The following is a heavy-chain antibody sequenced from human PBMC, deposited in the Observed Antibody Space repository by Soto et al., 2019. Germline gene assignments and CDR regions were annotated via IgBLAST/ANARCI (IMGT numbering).Heavy chain of an antibody. CDR1: GGTFSSYA. Sequence: QVQLVQSGAEVKKPGSSVKVSCKASGGTFSSYAISWVRQAPGQGLEWMGGIIPIFGTANYAQKFQGRVTITADESTSTTYMELSSLRSEDTAVYYCASRIVATNGGAFDIWGQGTMVTVSS. J-gene: IGHJ3*02. CDR2: IIPIFGTA. D-gene: IGHD5-12*01. V-gene: IGHV1-69*01. CDR3: ASRIVATNGGAFDI.